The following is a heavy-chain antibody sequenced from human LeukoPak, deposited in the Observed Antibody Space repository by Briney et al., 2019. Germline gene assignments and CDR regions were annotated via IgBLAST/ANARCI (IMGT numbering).Heavy chain of an antibody. CDR3: ARDVDTSGHFSRFDP. Sequence: PGRSLRLSCAASGFTFSSYGMHWVRQAPGKGLEWVAVIWYDGSNQEYADSVRGRFTISRDSSKNTVYLQMNSLRDDDTAVYYCARDVDTSGHFSRFDPWGQGTLVTVSS. V-gene: IGHV3-33*08. D-gene: IGHD3-22*01. CDR1: GFTFSSYG. J-gene: IGHJ5*02. CDR2: IWYDGSNQ.